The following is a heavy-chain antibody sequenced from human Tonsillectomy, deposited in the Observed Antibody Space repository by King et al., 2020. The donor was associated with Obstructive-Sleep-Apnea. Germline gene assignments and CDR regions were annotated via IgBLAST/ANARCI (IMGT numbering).Heavy chain of an antibody. Sequence: VQLQESGPGLVKPSETLSLTCTVSGYSISRGYYWGWIRQPPGKGLGWIGSIYHSGSTDYNPSLKSRVTISVDRSKNQFSLKLSSVTAAGTAVYYCAGDIRPYGDYEYFDYWGQGTPVTVSS. CDR2: IYHSGST. CDR3: AGDIRPYGDYEYFDY. D-gene: IGHD4-17*01. J-gene: IGHJ4*02. V-gene: IGHV4-38-2*02. CDR1: GYSISRGYY.